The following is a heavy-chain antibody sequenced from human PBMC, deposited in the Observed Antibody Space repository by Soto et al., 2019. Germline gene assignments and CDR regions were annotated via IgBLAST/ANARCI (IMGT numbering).Heavy chain of an antibody. Sequence: QVQLVQSGAEVKKPGASVKVSCKASGYTFTSYGISWVRLAPGQGLEWMGWISGNNANTKYEQKLQGRVTMTTDTSPSTAYMELRSLRSDDTAVYYCARDPGYSGYDPTSAFDYWGQGTPVTVSS. CDR1: GYTFTSYG. V-gene: IGHV1-18*01. D-gene: IGHD5-12*01. CDR3: ARDPGYSGYDPTSAFDY. J-gene: IGHJ4*02. CDR2: ISGNNANT.